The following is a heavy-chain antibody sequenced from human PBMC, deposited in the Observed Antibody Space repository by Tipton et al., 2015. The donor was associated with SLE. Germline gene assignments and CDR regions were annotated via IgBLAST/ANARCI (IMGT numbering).Heavy chain of an antibody. D-gene: IGHD5-24*01. CDR3: ARDQGDGYNNDAFDI. CDR2: IYTSGST. Sequence: TLSLTCTVSGGSISSYYWSWIRQPAGKGLEWIGRIYTSGSTNYNPSLKSRVTMSVDTSKNQFPLKLSSVTAADTAVYYCARDQGDGYNNDAFDIWGQGTMVTVSS. J-gene: IGHJ3*02. CDR1: GGSISSYY. V-gene: IGHV4-4*07.